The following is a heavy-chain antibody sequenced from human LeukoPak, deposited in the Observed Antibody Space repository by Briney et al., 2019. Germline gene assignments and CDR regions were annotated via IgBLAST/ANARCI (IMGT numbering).Heavy chain of an antibody. Sequence: SETLSLTCTVSGCSISSSSYYWGWIRQPPGKGREWIGSIYYSGSTYYNPSLKSRVTISVDTSKNQFSLKLSSVTAADTAVYYCARLYYDILTGYLPGYYFDYWGQGTLVTVSS. D-gene: IGHD3-9*01. CDR2: IYYSGST. CDR3: ARLYYDILTGYLPGYYFDY. CDR1: GCSISSSSYY. V-gene: IGHV4-39*01. J-gene: IGHJ4*02.